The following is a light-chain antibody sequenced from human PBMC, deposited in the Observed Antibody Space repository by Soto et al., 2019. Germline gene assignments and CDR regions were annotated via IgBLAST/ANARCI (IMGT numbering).Light chain of an antibody. V-gene: IGKV1-27*01. CDR1: QGIRNH. CDR3: QKYDSAPFT. J-gene: IGKJ5*01. Sequence: DIQMTQSPSSLSASVGGRVTITCRASQGIRNHLAWYQQKAGKVPSLLIYAASTVQSGVPPRFSGSGSGTDFTLTISSLQPEDVATYYCQKYDSAPFTFGQGTRLEIK. CDR2: AAS.